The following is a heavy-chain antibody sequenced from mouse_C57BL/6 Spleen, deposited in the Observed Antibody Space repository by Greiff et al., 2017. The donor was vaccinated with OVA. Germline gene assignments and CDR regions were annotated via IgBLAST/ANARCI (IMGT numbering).Heavy chain of an antibody. CDR3: ARAIYYYGSIWYFDV. Sequence: VEPGASVKIPCKASGYTFTDYNMDWVKQSHGKSLEWIGDINPNNGGTIYNQKFKGKATLTVDKSSSTAYMELRSLTSEDTAVYYCARAIYYYGSIWYFDVWGTGTTVTVSS. D-gene: IGHD1-1*01. V-gene: IGHV1-18*01. J-gene: IGHJ1*03. CDR1: GYTFTDYN. CDR2: INPNNGGT.